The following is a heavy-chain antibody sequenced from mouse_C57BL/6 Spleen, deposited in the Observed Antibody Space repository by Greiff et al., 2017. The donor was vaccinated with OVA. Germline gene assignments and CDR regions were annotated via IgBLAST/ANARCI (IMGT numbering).Heavy chain of an antibody. Sequence: VQLKESGPELVKPGASVQISCKASGYSFTDYNMNWVKQSNGKSLEWIGVINPNYGTTSYNQKFKGKATLTVDQSSSTAYMQRNSLTSEDSAVYYCARSYYYGSSGDWYFDVWGTGTTVTVSS. V-gene: IGHV1-39*01. CDR2: INPNYGTT. D-gene: IGHD1-1*01. CDR1: GYSFTDYN. J-gene: IGHJ1*03. CDR3: ARSYYYGSSGDWYFDV.